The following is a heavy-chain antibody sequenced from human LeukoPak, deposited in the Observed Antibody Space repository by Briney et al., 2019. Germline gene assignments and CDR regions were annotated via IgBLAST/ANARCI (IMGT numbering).Heavy chain of an antibody. J-gene: IGHJ4*02. CDR1: GYTFTSYY. CDR2: INPSGGST. CDR3: ARGGSYYYDSSGSYYLDY. V-gene: IGHV1-46*01. D-gene: IGHD3-22*01. Sequence: AASVKVSCKASGYTFTSYYMHWVRQAPGQGLEWMGIINPSGGSTSYAQKFQGRVTMTRDMSTSTVYMELSSLRSEDTAVYYCARGGSYYYDSSGSYYLDYWGQGTLVTVSS.